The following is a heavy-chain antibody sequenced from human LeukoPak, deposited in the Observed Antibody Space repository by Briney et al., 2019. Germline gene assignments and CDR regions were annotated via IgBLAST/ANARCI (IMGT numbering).Heavy chain of an antibody. CDR3: ARNSMVRGAFDI. V-gene: IGHV4-59*08. CDR1: GGSISTYY. CDR2: IYYSGST. D-gene: IGHD3-10*01. J-gene: IGHJ3*02. Sequence: PSQTLSLTCTVSGGSISTYYWSWIRQPPGKGLEWIGYIYYSGSTNYNPSLKSRVTISVDTSKNQFSLKLSSVTAADTAVYYCARNSMVRGAFDIWGQGTMVTVSS.